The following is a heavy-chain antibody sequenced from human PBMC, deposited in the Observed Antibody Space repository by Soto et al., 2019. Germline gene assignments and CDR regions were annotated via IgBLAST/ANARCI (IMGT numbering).Heavy chain of an antibody. CDR1: GGSFSGDY. V-gene: IGHV4-34*01. CDR2: INPSGST. J-gene: IGHJ5*02. D-gene: IGHD2-15*01. Sequence: SETLSLTCAVYGGSFSGDYWSWIRQPPGKGLEWIGEINPSGSTNYNPSLKSRVTISVDTSKNQFSLKLSSVTAADTAVYYCARVVVDESWFDPWGQGTLVTVSS. CDR3: ARVVVDESWFDP.